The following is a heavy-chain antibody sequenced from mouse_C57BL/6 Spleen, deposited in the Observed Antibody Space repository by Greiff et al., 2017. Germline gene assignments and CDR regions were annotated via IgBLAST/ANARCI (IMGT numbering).Heavy chain of an antibody. CDR1: GFTFSSYG. CDR2: ISSGGSYT. J-gene: IGHJ4*01. CDR3: ARPAAQAPYAMDY. D-gene: IGHD3-2*02. V-gene: IGHV5-6*01. Sequence: EVKLVESGGDLVKPGGSLKLSCAASGFTFSSYGMSWVRQTPDKRLEWVATISSGGSYTYYPDSVKGRFTISRDNAKNTLYLQMSSLKSEDTAMYYCARPAAQAPYAMDYWGQGTSVTVSS.